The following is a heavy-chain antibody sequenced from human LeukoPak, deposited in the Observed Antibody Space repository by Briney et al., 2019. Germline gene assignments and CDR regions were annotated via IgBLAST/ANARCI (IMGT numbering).Heavy chain of an antibody. Sequence: GGSLRLSCAASGFTFTDYYMGWIRQAPGKGLEWVAFITSSGSTIYYADSLKGRLNISRDNAKKLQYLQMNSLRVEDTAVYYCVRAPAEVDYWGPGTLVTVSS. CDR2: ITSSGSTI. CDR1: GFTFTDYY. J-gene: IGHJ4*02. D-gene: IGHD6-13*01. V-gene: IGHV3-11*01. CDR3: VRAPAEVDY.